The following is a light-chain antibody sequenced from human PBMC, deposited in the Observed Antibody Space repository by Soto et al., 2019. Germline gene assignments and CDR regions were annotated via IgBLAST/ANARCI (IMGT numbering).Light chain of an antibody. Sequence: VLTQSPATLSLSPGESATLSCRASQSVSKYLGWYQQRPGQAPRLLIYDASDRATGIPARFSGSGSGTDVTLTISSLEPEDFAIYYGQQRNNWPLTFGGGTKVEI. J-gene: IGKJ4*01. CDR1: QSVSKY. V-gene: IGKV3-11*01. CDR3: QQRNNWPLT. CDR2: DAS.